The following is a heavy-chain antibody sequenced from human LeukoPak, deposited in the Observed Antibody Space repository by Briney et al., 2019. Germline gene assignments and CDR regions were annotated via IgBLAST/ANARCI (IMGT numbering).Heavy chain of an antibody. J-gene: IGHJ4*02. CDR2: IYHSGST. V-gene: IGHV4-38-2*02. Sequence: SETLSLTCTVSGYSISSGYYWGWIRQPPVKGLEWIGSIYHSGSTYYNPSLKSRVTISVDTSKNQFSLKLSSVTAADTAVYYCARIAAAGTGYFDYWGQGTLVTVSS. CDR3: ARIAAAGTGYFDY. D-gene: IGHD6-13*01. CDR1: GYSISSGYY.